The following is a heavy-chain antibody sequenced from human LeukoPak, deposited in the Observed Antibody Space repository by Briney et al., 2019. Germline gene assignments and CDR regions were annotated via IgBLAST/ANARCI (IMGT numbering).Heavy chain of an antibody. D-gene: IGHD1-14*01. J-gene: IGHJ4*02. V-gene: IGHV4-61*01. Sequence: SETLSHTCTVSGGSVSSGSSYWSWIRQPPGKGLEWIGYILYSGSTNCNPSLKSRVTISLDTPKNQFSLKLTSVTAADTAVYYCSRAGTGFNSPGAYWGQGTLVTVSS. CDR1: GGSVSSGSSY. CDR2: ILYSGST. CDR3: SRAGTGFNSPGAY.